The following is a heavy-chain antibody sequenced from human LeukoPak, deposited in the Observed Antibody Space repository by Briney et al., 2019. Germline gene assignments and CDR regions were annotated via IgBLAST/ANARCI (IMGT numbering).Heavy chain of an antibody. CDR3: AKLPQSGSYSNY. Sequence: PGGSLRLSCAASGFTFSSYAMNWVRQAPGKGLEWVSYISGGGGNTDYADSVKGRFTISRDNSKNTLYLQMNSLRAEDTAVYYCAKLPQSGSYSNYWGQGTLLTVSS. D-gene: IGHD6-13*01. CDR2: ISGGGGNT. J-gene: IGHJ4*02. V-gene: IGHV3-23*01. CDR1: GFTFSSYA.